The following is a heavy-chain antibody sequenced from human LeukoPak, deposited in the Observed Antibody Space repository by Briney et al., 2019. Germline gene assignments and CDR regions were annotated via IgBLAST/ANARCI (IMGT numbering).Heavy chain of an antibody. CDR2: IYSGGST. Sequence: PGGSLRLSCAASGFTVSSNYMSWVRQAPGKGLKWVSVIYSGGSTYYADSVKGRFTISRDNSKNTLYLQMNSLRAEDTAVYYCAKGGLTTVNAGFDPWGQGTLVTVSS. V-gene: IGHV3-53*01. D-gene: IGHD4-11*01. CDR3: AKGGLTTVNAGFDP. CDR1: GFTVSSNY. J-gene: IGHJ5*02.